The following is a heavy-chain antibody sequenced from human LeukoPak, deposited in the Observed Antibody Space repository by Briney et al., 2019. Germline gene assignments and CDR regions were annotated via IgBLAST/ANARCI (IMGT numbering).Heavy chain of an antibody. D-gene: IGHD6-25*01. CDR2: ISTYNGNT. J-gene: IGHJ5*02. CDR3: ARGAITLGYSSAFDP. Sequence: ASVKVSCKASGYTFTSYGISWVRQAPGQGLEWMGWISTYNGNTNYAQKLQGRVTMTTDTSTSTAYMELRRLRSDDTAVYYCARGAITLGYSSAFDPWGQGTLVTVSS. CDR1: GYTFTSYG. V-gene: IGHV1-18*01.